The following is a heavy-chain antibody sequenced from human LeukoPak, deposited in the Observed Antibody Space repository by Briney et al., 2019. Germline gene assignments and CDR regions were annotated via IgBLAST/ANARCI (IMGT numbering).Heavy chain of an antibody. Sequence: NTSETLSLTCTVSGGSISTYYWTWLRQPPGKGPEWIGCISYTGSTNYNPSLKSRVTISVDTSKNQFSLKVSSVTAADTAVYCCARTAAKVMAPLIWGQGTLVTVSS. CDR1: GGSISTYY. CDR3: ARTAAKVMAPLI. J-gene: IGHJ4*02. CDR2: ISYTGST. V-gene: IGHV4-59*01. D-gene: IGHD2-2*01.